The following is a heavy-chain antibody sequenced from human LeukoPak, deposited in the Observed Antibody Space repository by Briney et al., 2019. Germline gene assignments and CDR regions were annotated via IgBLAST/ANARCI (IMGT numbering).Heavy chain of an antibody. CDR2: IKEDGSEK. CDR1: GFSFSSYW. CDR3: ARDRYTSI. V-gene: IGHV3-7*01. Sequence: PGGSLRLSCAASGFSFSSYWMSWVRQAPGKGLEWVANIKEDGSEKYYVGSVKGRFTISRDNAKNSLYLQMNSLRAEDTAVYFCARDRYTSIWGQGILVTVSS. D-gene: IGHD3-16*02. J-gene: IGHJ4*02.